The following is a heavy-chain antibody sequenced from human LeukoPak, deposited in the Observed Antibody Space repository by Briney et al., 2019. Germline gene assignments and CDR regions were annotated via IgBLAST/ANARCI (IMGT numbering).Heavy chain of an antibody. J-gene: IGHJ4*02. D-gene: IGHD3-10*01. V-gene: IGHV3-23*01. CDR2: ISGSGGST. Sequence: GGSLRLSCAASGFTFSSYAMSWVRQAPGKGLEWVSGISGSGGSTYYADSVEGRFTISRDNSKNTVYLQMNSLRTEDTAVYYCAKTPKIRGVSNFDYWGQGTLVTVSS. CDR1: GFTFSSYA. CDR3: AKTPKIRGVSNFDY.